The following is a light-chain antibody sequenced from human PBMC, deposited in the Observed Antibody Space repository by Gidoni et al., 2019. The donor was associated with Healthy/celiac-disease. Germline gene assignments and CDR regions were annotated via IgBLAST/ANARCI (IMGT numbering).Light chain of an antibody. CDR2: KAS. CDR3: QQYNSYSPWT. V-gene: IGKV1-5*03. CDR1: QSISSW. Sequence: DLQMTQSPSTLSASVGDRVTITCRASQSISSWLAWYQQKPGKAPKLLIYKASSLESGVPSRFSDSGSGTEFTLTISSLQPDDFATYYCQQYNSYSPWTFGQGTKLEIK. J-gene: IGKJ1*01.